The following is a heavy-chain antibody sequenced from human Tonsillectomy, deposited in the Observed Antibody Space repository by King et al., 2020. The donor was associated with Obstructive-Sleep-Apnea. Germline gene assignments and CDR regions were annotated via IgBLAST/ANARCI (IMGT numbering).Heavy chain of an antibody. Sequence: VQLVESGGGVVQPGRSLRLSCVASGFTFSNYGMHWVRQAPGKGLEWVAVISFDGSNTYYGDSVKGRFTISRNNSKNSLFLKMNSLRPGDTAVYYCAAWEGHCNTASCFGLYLYAMDVWGQGTTVTVSS. CDR1: GFTFSNYG. CDR3: AAWEGHCNTASCFGLYLYAMDV. CDR2: ISFDGSNT. D-gene: IGHD2-2*01. J-gene: IGHJ6*02. V-gene: IGHV3-30*03.